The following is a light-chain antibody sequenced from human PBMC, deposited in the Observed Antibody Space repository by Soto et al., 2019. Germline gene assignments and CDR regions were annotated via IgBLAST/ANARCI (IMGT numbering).Light chain of an antibody. CDR3: QQYYSYPWT. CDR1: QGISSY. Sequence: IPMTQSPSSLSASEGDRVTITCRASQGISSYLAWYQQKPGKAPKLLIYAASTLQSGVPSRFSGSGSGTDFTLTISCLQSEDFATYYCQQYYSYPWTFGQGTKVEIK. J-gene: IGKJ1*01. CDR2: AAS. V-gene: IGKV1-8*01.